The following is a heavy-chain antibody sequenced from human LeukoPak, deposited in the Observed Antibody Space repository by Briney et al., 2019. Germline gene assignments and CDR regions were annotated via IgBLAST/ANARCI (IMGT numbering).Heavy chain of an antibody. V-gene: IGHV3-9*01. D-gene: IGHD6-19*01. CDR1: GFTFDDYA. J-gene: IGHJ5*02. Sequence: PGGSLRLSCAASGFTFDDYAMHWVRQAPGKGLEWVSGISWDSGSIGYADSVKGRFTISRDNAKNSLYLQMNSLRAEDTALYYCAKGAAPIAVASSFDPWGQGTLVTVSS. CDR3: AKGAAPIAVASSFDP. CDR2: ISWDSGSI.